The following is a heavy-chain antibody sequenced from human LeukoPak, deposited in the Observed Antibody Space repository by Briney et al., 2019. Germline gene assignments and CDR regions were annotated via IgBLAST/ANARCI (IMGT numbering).Heavy chain of an antibody. CDR2: IYHTGSA. J-gene: IGHJ6*04. Sequence: SGTLSLTCGVSGFSISSGYYWGWIRQPPGKGLEWIGSIYHTGSAYYNPSLKSRVIISVDASKNQFSLKMNSVTAADTAVYYCARSHYVSGSQGGMDVWGKGTTVTVSS. CDR3: ARSHYVSGSQGGMDV. V-gene: IGHV4-38-2*01. D-gene: IGHD3-10*01. CDR1: GFSISSGYY.